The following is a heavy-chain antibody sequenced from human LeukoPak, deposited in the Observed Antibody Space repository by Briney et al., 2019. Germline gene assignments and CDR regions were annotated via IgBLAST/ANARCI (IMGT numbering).Heavy chain of an antibody. CDR2: ISSSSSTI. D-gene: IGHD5-12*01. Sequence: GGSLRLSCAASGFTFSSYSMNWVRQAPGKGLEWVSYISSSSSTIYYADSVKGRFTISRDNAKNSLYLQMNSPRAEDTAVYYCARENIVATTSAIYYYYYYGMDVWGQGTTVTVSS. J-gene: IGHJ6*02. V-gene: IGHV3-48*01. CDR1: GFTFSSYS. CDR3: ARENIVATTSAIYYYYYYGMDV.